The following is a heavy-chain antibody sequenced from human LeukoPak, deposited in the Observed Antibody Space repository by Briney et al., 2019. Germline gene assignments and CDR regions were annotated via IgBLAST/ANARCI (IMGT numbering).Heavy chain of an antibody. J-gene: IGHJ4*02. CDR2: IYHSGST. V-gene: IGHV4-39*07. Sequence: SETLSLTCTVSGGSISTSNYYWGWIRQPPGKGLEWIGSIYHSGSTYYNPSLKSRVTISVDTSKNQFSLKLSSVTAADTAVYYCARKFMIRDYFDYWGQGTLVTVSS. D-gene: IGHD3-16*01. CDR3: ARKFMIRDYFDY. CDR1: GGSISTSNYY.